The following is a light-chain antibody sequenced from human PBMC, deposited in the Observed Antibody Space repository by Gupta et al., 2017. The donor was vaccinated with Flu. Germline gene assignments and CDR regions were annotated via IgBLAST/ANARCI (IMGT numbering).Light chain of an antibody. CDR2: DEN. V-gene: IGLV3-19*01. J-gene: IGLJ2*01. CDR1: SGRNGD. Sequence: QKGRITCKEDSGRNGDERWYQQKPGQAAGLVIYDENIRHSGSTGGVSGSGSGNTAAVTITGARAEEEAAYYCKSQDITDNNKVVFGGGTKLTVL. CDR3: KSQDITDNNKVV.